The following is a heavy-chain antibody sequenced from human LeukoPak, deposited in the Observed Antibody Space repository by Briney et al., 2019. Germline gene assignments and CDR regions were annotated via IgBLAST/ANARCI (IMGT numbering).Heavy chain of an antibody. Sequence: GGSLRLSCAASRFILSSYWLHWVSQAPGKGLVWVSHINIDGSNTRYADSVKGRFTISRDNAENTLYLQMNSLRVDDTAVYYCATSRTFDYWGQGSLVTVSS. J-gene: IGHJ4*02. CDR1: RFILSSYW. CDR2: INIDGSNT. V-gene: IGHV3-74*01. CDR3: ATSRTFDY.